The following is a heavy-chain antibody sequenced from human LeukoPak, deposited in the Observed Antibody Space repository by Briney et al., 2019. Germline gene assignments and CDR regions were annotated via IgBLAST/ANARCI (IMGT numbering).Heavy chain of an antibody. CDR2: IYYSGST. V-gene: IGHV4-59*01. CDR1: GGSISSYY. Sequence: PSETLSLTCTVSGGSISSYYWSWIRQPPGKGLEWIGYIYYSGSTHYNPSLKSRVTISVDTSKNQFSLKLSSVTAADTAVYYCARDLGRRVGVWGQGTMVTVSS. J-gene: IGHJ3*01. D-gene: IGHD3-10*01. CDR3: ARDLGRRVGV.